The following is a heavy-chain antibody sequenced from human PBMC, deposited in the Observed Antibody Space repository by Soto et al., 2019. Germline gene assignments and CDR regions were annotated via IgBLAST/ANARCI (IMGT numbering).Heavy chain of an antibody. CDR1: GFTFSSYD. CDR3: ATTLRTGDAFDI. V-gene: IGHV3-13*01. Sequence: EVQLVESGGGLVQPGGSLRLSCAASGFTFSSYDMHWVRQATGKGLEWVSAIGTAGDTYYPGSVKGRFTISRENAKNSLYLQMNSLRAGDTAVYYCATTLRTGDAFDIWGQGTMVTVSS. CDR2: IGTAGDT. D-gene: IGHD3-3*01. J-gene: IGHJ3*02.